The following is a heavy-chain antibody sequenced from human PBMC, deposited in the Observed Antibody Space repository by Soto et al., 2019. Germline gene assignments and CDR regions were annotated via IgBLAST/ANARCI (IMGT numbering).Heavy chain of an antibody. CDR3: AREGRWLQPIDY. Sequence: SETLSLTCAVYGGSFSGYYWSWIRQPPGKGLEWIGEINHSGSTNYNPSLKSRVTISVDTSKNQFSLKLSSVTAADTAVYYCAREGRWLQPIDYWGQGTLVTAPQ. V-gene: IGHV4-34*01. D-gene: IGHD5-12*01. CDR1: GGSFSGYY. J-gene: IGHJ4*02. CDR2: INHSGST.